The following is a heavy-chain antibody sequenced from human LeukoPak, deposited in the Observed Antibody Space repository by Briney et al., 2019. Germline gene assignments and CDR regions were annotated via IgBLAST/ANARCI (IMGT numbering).Heavy chain of an antibody. CDR2: IYYSGST. CDR3: ARHDYGSYDF. J-gene: IGHJ4*02. D-gene: IGHD4-17*01. Sequence: SETLSLTCTVSGGSISSYYWSWIRQPPGKGLEWIGYIYYSGSTKYNPSLKSRVTISVDTSKNQFSLKLSSVTAADTAVYYCARHDYGSYDFWGQGTLVTVSS. V-gene: IGHV4-59*08. CDR1: GGSISSYY.